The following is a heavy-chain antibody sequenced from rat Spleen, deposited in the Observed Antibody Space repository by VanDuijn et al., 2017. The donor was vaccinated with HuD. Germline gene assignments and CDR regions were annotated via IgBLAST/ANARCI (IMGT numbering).Heavy chain of an antibody. CDR1: GFTFGNYG. D-gene: IGHD1-11*01. CDR3: ASLNYGRYY. Sequence: EVQLVESGGGLVQPGRSLKLSCEASGFTFGNYGMHWIRQAPTKGLEWVASISPSGGISNYRESVKGRFTISRDTAQNILYLQMNSPRSEDTATYYCASLNYGRYYWGQGVMVTVSS. J-gene: IGHJ2*01. V-gene: IGHV5-19*01. CDR2: ISPSGGIS.